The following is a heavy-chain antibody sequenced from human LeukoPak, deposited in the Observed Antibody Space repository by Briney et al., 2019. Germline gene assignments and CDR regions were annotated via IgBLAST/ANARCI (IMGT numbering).Heavy chain of an antibody. CDR2: IYDSGKT. CDR1: GGLSWTYL. D-gene: IGHD3-10*01. Sequence: WDTVSLTCSVGGGLSWTYLGSGMREPPGEGLEGSGYIYDSGKTNYNPSLKSRVIISVDTSKNQFSLKVNFVTAADTAIYYCARRNYYGSRTYGGWFGPWGQGTLVTVSS. J-gene: IGHJ5*02. CDR3: ARRNYYGSRTYGGWFGP. V-gene: IGHV4-59*08.